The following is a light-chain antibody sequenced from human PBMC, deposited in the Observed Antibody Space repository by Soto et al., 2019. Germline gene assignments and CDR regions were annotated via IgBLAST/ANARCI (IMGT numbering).Light chain of an antibody. Sequence: ETILTQSTTTLTASPGERVTLSCTATQSVTYNLAWYQQKPVQAPRLLIYGASTRATGISARFSGSGSGTDFTLTISSLEPEDFAGYYCQQRINWPPFTFCHVTRLEFK. CDR2: GAS. V-gene: IGKV3-11*01. CDR1: QSVTYN. CDR3: QQRINWPPFT. J-gene: IGKJ5*01.